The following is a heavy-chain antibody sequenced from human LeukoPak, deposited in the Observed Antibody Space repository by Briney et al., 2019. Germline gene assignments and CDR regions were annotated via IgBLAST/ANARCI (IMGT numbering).Heavy chain of an antibody. V-gene: IGHV4-59*08. Sequence: SETLSLTCTVSGGSISSYWWSWIRQSPGKGLEWIGYIHYSGSTKYNPSFKSRVTISVDTSKNQFSLKVSSVTAADTAVYYCARHRGYDLFDYWGQGILVTVSS. CDR3: ARHRGYDLFDY. CDR2: IHYSGST. CDR1: GGSISSYW. D-gene: IGHD5-12*01. J-gene: IGHJ4*02.